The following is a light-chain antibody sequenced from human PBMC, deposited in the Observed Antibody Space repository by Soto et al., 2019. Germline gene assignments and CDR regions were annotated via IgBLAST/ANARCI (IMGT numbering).Light chain of an antibody. CDR1: SSNIGSNT. CDR2: NNN. J-gene: IGLJ2*01. V-gene: IGLV1-44*01. Sequence: QSALTQPPSASGTPGQRVTISCSGSSSNIGSNTVNWYQQLPGTAPKVLIYNNNQRPSGVPDRFSGSKSGTSASLAISGLQSDDEADYYCAAWDDSLNGPVFGGGTKLTVL. CDR3: AAWDDSLNGPV.